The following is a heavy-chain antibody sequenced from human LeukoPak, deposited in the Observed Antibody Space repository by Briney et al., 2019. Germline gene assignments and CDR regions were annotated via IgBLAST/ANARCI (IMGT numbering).Heavy chain of an antibody. CDR1: GGSISSHY. CDR3: ASRPADTTWYGVFDY. Sequence: SETLSLTCTASGGSISSHYWSWIRQPPGKRLEWIGYIFNTGNTNYNPSLASRVTMSVDTSRAQFFLRLSPVTAADTAIYYCASRPADTTWYGVFDYWSQGTLVTVSS. V-gene: IGHV4-59*11. CDR2: IFNTGNT. J-gene: IGHJ4*02. D-gene: IGHD3-10*01.